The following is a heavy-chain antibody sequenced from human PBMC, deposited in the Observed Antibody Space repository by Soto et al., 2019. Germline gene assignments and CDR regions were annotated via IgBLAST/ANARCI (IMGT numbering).Heavy chain of an antibody. CDR3: AKIKTRYCSSTSCSQTHYYYYMDV. D-gene: IGHD2-2*01. CDR2: ISGSGGST. Sequence: PGGSLSLSCAASGFTFSSYAMSWVRQAPGKGLEWVSAISGSGGSTYYADSVKGRFTISRDNSKNTLYLQMNSLRAEDTAVYYCAKIKTRYCSSTSCSQTHYYYYMDVWGKGTTVTVSS. CDR1: GFTFSSYA. V-gene: IGHV3-23*01. J-gene: IGHJ6*03.